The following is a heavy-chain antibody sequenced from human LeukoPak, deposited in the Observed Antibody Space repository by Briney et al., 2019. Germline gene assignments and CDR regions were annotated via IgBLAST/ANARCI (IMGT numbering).Heavy chain of an antibody. V-gene: IGHV4-39*07. CDR3: ARSSGWYGGYFDY. CDR1: GGSISSSSYY. CDR2: IYYSGST. J-gene: IGHJ4*02. Sequence: TSETLSLTCTVSGGSISSSSYYWGWIRQPPGKGLEWIGSIYYSGSTYYNPSLKSRVTISVDTSKNQFSLKLSSVTAADTAVYYCARSSGWYGGYFDYWGQGTLVTVSS. D-gene: IGHD6-19*01.